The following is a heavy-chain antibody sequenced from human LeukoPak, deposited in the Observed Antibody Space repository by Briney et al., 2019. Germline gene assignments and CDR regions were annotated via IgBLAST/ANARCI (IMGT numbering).Heavy chain of an antibody. CDR1: GGSISSSSYY. Sequence: SETLSLTCTVSGGSISSSSYYWGWIRQPPGKGLEWIGSIYYSGSTYYNPSLKSRVTISVDTSKNQFSLKLSSVTAADTAVYYCARAPYSGSYRGAFDIWGQGTMVTVSS. CDR2: IYYSGST. CDR3: ARAPYSGSYRGAFDI. D-gene: IGHD1-26*01. J-gene: IGHJ3*02. V-gene: IGHV4-39*01.